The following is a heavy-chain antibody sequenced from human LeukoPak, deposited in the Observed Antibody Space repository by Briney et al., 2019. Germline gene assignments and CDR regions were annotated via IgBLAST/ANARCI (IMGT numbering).Heavy chain of an antibody. CDR1: GGSISSGSYY. CDR3: ARGHSFGEFDY. Sequence: SETLSLTCTVSGGSISSGSYYWSWLRQPAGTGLEWIGRIYTSGSTNYNPSLKSRVTISVDTSKTQFSLQLSSGTAADTAVYYCARGHSFGEFDYWGQGTLVTVSS. CDR2: IYTSGST. J-gene: IGHJ4*02. D-gene: IGHD3-10*01. V-gene: IGHV4-61*02.